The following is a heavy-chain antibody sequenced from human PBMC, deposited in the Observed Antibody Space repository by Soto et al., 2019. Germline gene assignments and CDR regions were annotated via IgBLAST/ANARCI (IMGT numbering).Heavy chain of an antibody. CDR3: ARDWGYYDSSGYPSYYYYYGMDV. J-gene: IGHJ6*02. CDR1: GGSISSGGYS. Sequence: SETLSLTCAVSGGSISSGGYSWSWIRQPPGKGLEWIGYIYHSGSTYYNPSLKSRVTISVDTSKNQFSLKLSSVTAADTAVYYCARDWGYYDSSGYPSYYYYYGMDVWGQGTTVTVSS. D-gene: IGHD3-22*01. V-gene: IGHV4-30-2*01. CDR2: IYHSGST.